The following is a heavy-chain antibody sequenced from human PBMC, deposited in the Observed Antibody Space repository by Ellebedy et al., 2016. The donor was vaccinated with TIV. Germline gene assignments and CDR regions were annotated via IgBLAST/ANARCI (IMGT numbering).Heavy chain of an antibody. V-gene: IGHV1-69*13. D-gene: IGHD3-16*01. CDR3: ARDEMITFGGASDY. Sequence: SVKVSCXASGGTFSSYAISWVRQAPGQGLEWMGGIIPIFGTANYAQKFQGRVTITADESTNTAYMELRSLRSDDTAVYYCARDEMITFGGASDYWGQGTLVTVSS. J-gene: IGHJ4*02. CDR2: IIPIFGTA. CDR1: GGTFSSYA.